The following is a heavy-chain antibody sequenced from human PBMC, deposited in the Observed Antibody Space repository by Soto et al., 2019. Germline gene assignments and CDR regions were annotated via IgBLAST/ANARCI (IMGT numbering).Heavy chain of an antibody. CDR1: GFTFSSYA. CDR3: ARGRSRDAFDI. Sequence: PGGSLRLSCAASGFTFSSYAMHWVRQAPGKGLEWVAVISYDGSNKYYADSVKGRFTISRGNSKNTLYLQMNSLRAEDTAVYYCARGRSRDAFDIWGQGTMVTVSS. J-gene: IGHJ3*02. V-gene: IGHV3-30-3*01. CDR2: ISYDGSNK.